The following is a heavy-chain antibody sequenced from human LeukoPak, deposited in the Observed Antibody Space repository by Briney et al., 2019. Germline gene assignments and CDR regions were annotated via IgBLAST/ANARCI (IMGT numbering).Heavy chain of an antibody. D-gene: IGHD6-19*01. CDR2: ISSSSGNI. J-gene: IGHJ4*02. CDR3: ARDSRGPPVGYFDY. V-gene: IGHV3-48*01. Sequence: GGSLRLSCAASGFTFSSYSMNWVRQAPGKGLEWASYISSSSGNIFYADSVKGRFTISRDNAKNSLYLQMNSLRAEDTAVYYCARDSRGPPVGYFDYWGQGTLVTVSS. CDR1: GFTFSSYS.